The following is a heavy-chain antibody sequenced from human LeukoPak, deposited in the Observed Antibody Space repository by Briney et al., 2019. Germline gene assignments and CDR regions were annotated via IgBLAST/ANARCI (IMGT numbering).Heavy chain of an antibody. CDR2: ISSSSNYI. CDR1: GFTFGTYS. CDR3: ARVPGDY. J-gene: IGHJ4*02. D-gene: IGHD1-14*01. Sequence: GGSLRLSCAASGFTFGTYSMNWVRQAPGKGLEWVSSISSSSNYIYYADAVKGRFTISRDNAKNSLYLQMNSLRAEDTAVYYCARVPGDYWGQGTLVTVSS. V-gene: IGHV3-21*01.